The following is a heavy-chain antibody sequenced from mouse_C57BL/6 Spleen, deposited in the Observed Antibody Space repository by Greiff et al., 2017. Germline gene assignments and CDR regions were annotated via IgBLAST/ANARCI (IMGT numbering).Heavy chain of an antibody. J-gene: IGHJ2*01. CDR2: IRLKSDNYAT. Sequence: EVKVEESGGGLVQPGGSMKLSCVASGFTFSNYWMNWVRQSPEKGLEWIAQIRLKSDNYATHYAESVKGRFTISRDDSKSSVYLQLNNLRAEDTGIYYCTDDGNYGSPDYWGQGTTLTVSA. CDR3: TDDGNYGSPDY. D-gene: IGHD1-1*01. CDR1: GFTFSNYW. V-gene: IGHV6-3*01.